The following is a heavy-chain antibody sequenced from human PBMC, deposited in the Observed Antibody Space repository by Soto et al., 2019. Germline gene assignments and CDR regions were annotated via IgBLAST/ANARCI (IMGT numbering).Heavy chain of an antibody. CDR2: IKSKAEGGAT. J-gene: IGHJ4*02. CDR3: DHEPQYSGYDPKPT. V-gene: IGHV3-15*07. Sequence: GGSLRLSCATSGFPFSHAWMNWVRQVPGRGLEWVGLIKSKAEGGATDYAAPAKGRFTISRDDSKSTVFLQMDSLKTEDTAVYYCDHEPQYSGYDPKPTWGQGALVTVSS. CDR1: GFPFSHAW. D-gene: IGHD5-12*01.